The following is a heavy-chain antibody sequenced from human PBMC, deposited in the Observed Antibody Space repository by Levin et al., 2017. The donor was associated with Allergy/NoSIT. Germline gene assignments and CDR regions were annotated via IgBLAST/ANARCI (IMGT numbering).Heavy chain of an antibody. CDR2: IYPGDSDT. Sequence: GESLKISCKGSGYSFTSYWIGWVRQMPGKGLEWMGIIYPGDSDTRYSPSFQGQVTISADKSISTAYLQWSSLKASDTAMYYCARCPLREQLVQSYYYMDVWGKGTTVTVSS. J-gene: IGHJ6*03. CDR3: ARCPLREQLVQSYYYMDV. CDR1: GYSFTSYW. D-gene: IGHD6-13*01. V-gene: IGHV5-51*01.